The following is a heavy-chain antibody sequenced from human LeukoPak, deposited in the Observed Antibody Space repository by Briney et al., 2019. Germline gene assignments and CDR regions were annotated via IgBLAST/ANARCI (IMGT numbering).Heavy chain of an antibody. CDR3: ARGSPRLLRVRELSYNWFDP. CDR1: GGSVTSGYYY. D-gene: IGHD1-26*01. Sequence: PSETLSLTCTVSGGSVTSGYYYWSWIRQPPGKGLEWIGYIYHSGSTDYNPSLNSRVTMSVDTSKNQFSLNLSSVTAADTAVYYCARGSPRLLRVRELSYNWFDPWGQGTLVTVSS. CDR2: IYHSGST. J-gene: IGHJ5*02. V-gene: IGHV4-61*01.